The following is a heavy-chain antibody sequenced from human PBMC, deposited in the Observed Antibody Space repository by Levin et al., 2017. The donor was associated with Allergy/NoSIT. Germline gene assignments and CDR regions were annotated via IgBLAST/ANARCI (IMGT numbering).Heavy chain of an antibody. CDR3: ARGYSRIPYGMDV. CDR2: IWYDGSNK. J-gene: IGHJ6*02. Sequence: PGGSLRLSCAASGFTFSSYGMHWVRQAPGKGLEWVAVIWYDGSNKYYADSVKGRFTISRDNSKNTLYLQMNSLRAEDTAVYYCARGYSRIPYGMDVWGQGTTVTVSS. D-gene: IGHD5-18*01. V-gene: IGHV3-33*01. CDR1: GFTFSSYG.